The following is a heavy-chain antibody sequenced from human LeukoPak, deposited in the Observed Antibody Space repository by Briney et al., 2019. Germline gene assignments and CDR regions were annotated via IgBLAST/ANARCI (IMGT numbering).Heavy chain of an antibody. CDR1: GFTFSDYY. Sequence: GGSLRLSCAASGFTFSDYYMSWIRQAPGKGLEWVSYISSSSSTIYYADSVKGRFTISRDNAKNSLYLQMNSLKAEDTAVYYCARANRYCSGTSCYFDYWGQGTLVTVSS. J-gene: IGHJ4*02. V-gene: IGHV3-11*01. D-gene: IGHD2-2*01. CDR3: ARANRYCSGTSCYFDY. CDR2: ISSSSSTI.